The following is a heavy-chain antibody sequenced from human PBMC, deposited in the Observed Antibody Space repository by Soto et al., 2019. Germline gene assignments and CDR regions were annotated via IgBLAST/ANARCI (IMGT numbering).Heavy chain of an antibody. Sequence: QVQFVESGGGVVQRGRSLRLSCEASGFTFRSFAMHWIRQAPGKGLERVAVISYVGSSIYYADTVKGRFIGARDNSKNTMYMQKNSLKVDDTAVYYCAREFTIEVVAGTLGYFQHWGQGTLVTVSS. V-gene: IGHV3-30-3*01. CDR2: ISYVGSSI. J-gene: IGHJ1*01. CDR1: GFTFRSFA. CDR3: AREFTIEVVAGTLGYFQH. D-gene: IGHD6-19*01.